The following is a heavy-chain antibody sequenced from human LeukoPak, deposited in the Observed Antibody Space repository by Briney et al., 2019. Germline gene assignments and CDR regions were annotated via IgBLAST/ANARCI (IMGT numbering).Heavy chain of an antibody. CDR3: AKPNGYGLVDI. CDR1: VGSITNYY. J-gene: IGHJ3*02. V-gene: IGHV4-59*01. Sequence: SETLSLTCTVSVGSITNYYWSWIRQPPGKGLEWIGDIHYSGSTKYKSSLKSRVTISVDTSKNQFSPKLNSVTAADTAVYYCAKPNGYGLVDIWGQGTMITVSS. D-gene: IGHD3-10*01. CDR2: IHYSGST.